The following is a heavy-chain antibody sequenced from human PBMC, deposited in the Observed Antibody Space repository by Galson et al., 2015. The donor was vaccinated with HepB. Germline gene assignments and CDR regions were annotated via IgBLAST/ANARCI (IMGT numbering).Heavy chain of an antibody. CDR3: ARGSITGLYYYYYGMDV. CDR1: GFTFSSYW. J-gene: IGHJ6*02. V-gene: IGHV3-7*03. CDR2: IKQDGSEK. Sequence: SLRLSCAASGFTFSSYWMSWVRQAPGKGLEWVANIKQDGSEKYYVDSVKGRFTISRDNAKNSLYLQMNSLRAEDTAVYYCARGSITGLYYYYYGMDVWGQGTTVTVSS. D-gene: IGHD1-20*01.